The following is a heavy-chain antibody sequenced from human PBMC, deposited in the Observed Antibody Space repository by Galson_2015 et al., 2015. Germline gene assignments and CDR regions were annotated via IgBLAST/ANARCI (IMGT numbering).Heavy chain of an antibody. CDR1: GFTFSSYS. CDR3: ARDLGIAVADHPFVYYYYYYMDV. J-gene: IGHJ6*03. Sequence: SLRLSCAASGFTFSSYSMNWVRQAPGKGLEWVPSISSSSSYIYYADSVKGRFTISRDNAKNSLYLQMNSLRAEDTAVYYCARDLGIAVADHPFVYYYYYYMDVWGKGTTVTVSS. V-gene: IGHV3-21*01. D-gene: IGHD6-19*01. CDR2: ISSSSSYI.